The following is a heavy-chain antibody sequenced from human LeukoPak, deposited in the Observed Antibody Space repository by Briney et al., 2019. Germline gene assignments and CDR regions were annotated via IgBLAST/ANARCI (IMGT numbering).Heavy chain of an antibody. CDR3: ARRRGLIAAVPFDY. Sequence: ASVKVSCEASGYTFTSYGISWVRQAPGQGLEWMGWISAYNGNTNYAQKLQGRVTMTTDTSTSTAYMELRSLRSDDTAVYYCARRRGLIAAVPFDYWGQGTLVTVSS. V-gene: IGHV1-18*01. J-gene: IGHJ4*02. D-gene: IGHD6-13*01. CDR2: ISAYNGNT. CDR1: GYTFTSYG.